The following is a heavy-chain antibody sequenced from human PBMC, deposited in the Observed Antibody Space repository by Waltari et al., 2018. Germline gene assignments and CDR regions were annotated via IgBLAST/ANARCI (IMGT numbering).Heavy chain of an antibody. CDR2: IYYSGST. J-gene: IGHJ4*02. CDR1: GGSISSSSYY. CDR3: ARVGGNSNFDY. Sequence: QLQLQESGPGLVQPSETLSLTCTVSGGSISSSSYYLGRIRQPPGKGLEWIGSIYYSGSTYYNPSLKSRVTISVDTSKNQFSLKLSSVTAADTAVYYCARVGGNSNFDYWGQGTLVTVSS. V-gene: IGHV4-39*07. D-gene: IGHD2-21*02.